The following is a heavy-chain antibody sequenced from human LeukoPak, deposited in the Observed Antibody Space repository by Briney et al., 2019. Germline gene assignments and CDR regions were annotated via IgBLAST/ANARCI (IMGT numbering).Heavy chain of an antibody. CDR3: ARRARLYSSSWYGLDY. D-gene: IGHD6-13*01. CDR2: IYPGDSDT. CDR1: GYSFTSYW. V-gene: IGHV5-51*01. J-gene: IGHJ4*02. Sequence: GESLKISCKGSGYSFTSYWIGWVRQMPGKGLEWMGIIYPGDSDTRYSPSFQGQVTISADKSISTAYLQWSSLKASDTAMYYCARRARLYSSSWYGLDYWGQGTLVTVSS.